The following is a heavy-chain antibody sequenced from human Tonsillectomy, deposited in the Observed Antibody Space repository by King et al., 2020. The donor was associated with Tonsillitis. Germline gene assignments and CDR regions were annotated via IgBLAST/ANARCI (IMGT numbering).Heavy chain of an antibody. CDR3: ARVLAVAGLNFGDDAFDI. V-gene: IGHV4-34*01. CDR1: GGSFSNYY. D-gene: IGHD6-19*01. J-gene: IGHJ3*02. CDR2: INHGGST. Sequence: VQLQQWGAGLLKPSETLSLTCAVYGGSFSNYYWSWIRQAPGKGLEWIGEINHGGSTNYNPSLKSRVTMSVDTSKNQFSLRMRSVTAADTAVYYCARVLAVAGLNFGDDAFDIWGQGTMV.